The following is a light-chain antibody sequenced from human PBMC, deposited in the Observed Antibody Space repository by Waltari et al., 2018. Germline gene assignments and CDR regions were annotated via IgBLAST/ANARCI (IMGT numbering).Light chain of an antibody. J-gene: IGLJ1*01. CDR1: SSDVGSYNL. Sequence: QSALTQPASVSGSPGQSITISCTGTSSDVGSYNLVSWYQQHPGKAPKLMIYEGSKRPPGVSNRFSGTKSDTTAALTISGLQAEDEADYYCCSYAGSSTPYGFGTGTKVTVL. V-gene: IGLV2-23*01. CDR3: CSYAGSSTPYG. CDR2: EGS.